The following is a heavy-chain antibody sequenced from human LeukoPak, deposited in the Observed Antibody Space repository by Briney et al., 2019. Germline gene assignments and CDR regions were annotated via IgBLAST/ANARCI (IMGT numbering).Heavy chain of an antibody. CDR2: ISSSSSYI. V-gene: IGHV3-21*01. Sequence: GGSLRLSCAASGFTFSSYSMNWVRQAPGKGPEWVSSISSSSSYIYYADSVKGRFTISRDNAKNSLYLQMNSLRAEDTAVYYCARASGYGDSYLDYWGQGTLVTVSS. J-gene: IGHJ4*02. CDR1: GFTFSSYS. CDR3: ARASGYGDSYLDY. D-gene: IGHD4-17*01.